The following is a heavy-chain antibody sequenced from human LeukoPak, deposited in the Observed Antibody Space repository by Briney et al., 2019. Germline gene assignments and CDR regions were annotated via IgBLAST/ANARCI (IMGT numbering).Heavy chain of an antibody. J-gene: IGHJ5*02. Sequence: GGSLRLSCAASGFTFSSYSMNWVRQAPGKGLEWVSSISSSGSYIYYADSVKGRFTISRDNAKNSLYLQMNSLRAEDTAVYYCARGAITIFGVAPQGWFDPWGQGTLVTVSS. CDR2: ISSSGSYI. CDR1: GFTFSSYS. D-gene: IGHD3-3*01. V-gene: IGHV3-21*01. CDR3: ARGAITIFGVAPQGWFDP.